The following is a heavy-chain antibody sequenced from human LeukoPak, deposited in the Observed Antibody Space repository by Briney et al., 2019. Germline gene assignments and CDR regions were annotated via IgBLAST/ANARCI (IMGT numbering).Heavy chain of an antibody. CDR2: ISYDGSNK. V-gene: IGHV3-30*18. J-gene: IGHJ4*02. CDR1: GFTLSSYG. D-gene: IGHD2-2*01. Sequence: GGSLRLSCAASGFTLSSYGMHWVRQAPGKGLEWVAVISYDGSNKYYADSVKGRFTISRDNSKNTLYLQMNSLRAEDTAVYYCAKPRLVVPAAPDCDYWGQGTLVTVSS. CDR3: AKPRLVVPAAPDCDY.